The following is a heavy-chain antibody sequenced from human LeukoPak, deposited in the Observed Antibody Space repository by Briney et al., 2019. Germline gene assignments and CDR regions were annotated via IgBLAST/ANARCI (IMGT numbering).Heavy chain of an antibody. J-gene: IGHJ5*02. CDR1: GYTFTGYY. D-gene: IGHD3-10*01. CDR3: ARDQGGSGSYLNWFDP. V-gene: IGHV1-2*04. Sequence: ASVKVSCKASGYTFTGYYMHWVRQAPGQGLEWMGWINPNSGGTNYAQKFQGWVTMTRDTSISTAYMELSRLRSDDTAVYYCARDQGGSGSYLNWFDPWGQGTLVTVSS. CDR2: INPNSGGT.